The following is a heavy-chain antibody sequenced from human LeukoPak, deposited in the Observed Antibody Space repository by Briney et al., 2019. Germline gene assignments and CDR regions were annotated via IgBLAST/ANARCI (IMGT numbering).Heavy chain of an antibody. V-gene: IGHV4-4*02. CDR2: IYHSGST. J-gene: IGHJ4*02. Sequence: TSGTLSLTCAVSGGSISSSNWWSWVRQPPGKGLEWIGEIYHSGSTNYNPSLKSRVTISVDKSKNQFSPKLSSVTAADTAVYYCARVSSSSWYSKDYWGQGTLVTVSS. CDR3: ARVSSSSWYSKDY. D-gene: IGHD6-13*01. CDR1: GGSISSSNW.